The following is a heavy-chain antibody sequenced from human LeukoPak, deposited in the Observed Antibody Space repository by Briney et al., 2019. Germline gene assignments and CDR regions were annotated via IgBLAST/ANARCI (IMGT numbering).Heavy chain of an antibody. CDR1: GYTFTSYG. CDR3: ASPGGSSWLHEYYFDY. Sequence: GASVKVSCKASGYTFTSYGISWVRQAPGQGLEWMGWISAYNGNTNYAQKLQGRVTITTDTSTSTAYMELRSLRSDDTAVYYCASPGGSSWLHEYYFDYWGQGTLVTVSS. J-gene: IGHJ4*02. V-gene: IGHV1-18*01. D-gene: IGHD6-13*01. CDR2: ISAYNGNT.